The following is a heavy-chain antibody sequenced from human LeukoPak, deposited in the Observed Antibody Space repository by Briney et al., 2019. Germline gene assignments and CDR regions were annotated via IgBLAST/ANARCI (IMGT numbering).Heavy chain of an antibody. V-gene: IGHV1-46*01. CDR1: GYTFTSYY. D-gene: IGHD6-13*01. J-gene: IGHJ6*02. CDR2: INPSGGST. Sequence: ASVKVSCKTSGYTFTSYYIHWVRQAPGQGLEWMGIINPSGGSTSYAQKFQGRVTMTRDTSTSTVYVYLSSLRSEDTAVYYCAREGSSRRDGMDVWGQGTTVTVSS. CDR3: AREGSSRRDGMDV.